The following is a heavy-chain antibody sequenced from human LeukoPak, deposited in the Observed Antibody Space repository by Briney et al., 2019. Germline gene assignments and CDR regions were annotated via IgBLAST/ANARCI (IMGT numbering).Heavy chain of an antibody. V-gene: IGHV4-59*01. CDR2: IYYSGST. Sequence: SETLSLTCTVSGGSISSYYWSWIRQPPGKGLEWIGYIYYSGSTNYNPSLKSRVTISVDTSKNQFSLKLSSVIAADTAVYYCARVSSSWYYFDYWGQGTLVTVSS. CDR1: GGSISSYY. J-gene: IGHJ4*02. CDR3: ARVSSSWYYFDY. D-gene: IGHD6-13*01.